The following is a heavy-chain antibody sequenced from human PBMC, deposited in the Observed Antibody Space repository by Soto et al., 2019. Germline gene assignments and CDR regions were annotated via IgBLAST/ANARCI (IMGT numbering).Heavy chain of an antibody. D-gene: IGHD3-22*01. CDR3: ARDGGVDSYDSSGGSFDY. Sequence: QVQLVQSGAEVKKPGASVKVSCKVSGYTLTELFMHWVRQAPGKGLEWMGGIDPEDGETIYAKKFQGRIILTEDTGTDPTYMELSRLRSGDAGVYYCARDGGVDSYDSSGGSFDYWGQGTLVTVSS. CDR2: IDPEDGET. V-gene: IGHV1-24*01. CDR1: GYTLTELF. J-gene: IGHJ4*02.